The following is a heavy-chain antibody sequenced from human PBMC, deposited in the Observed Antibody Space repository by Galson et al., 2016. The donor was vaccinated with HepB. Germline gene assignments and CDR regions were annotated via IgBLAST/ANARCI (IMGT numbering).Heavy chain of an antibody. Sequence: SLRLSCAASGFSFISYAMHWVRQAPGKGLEWVALMSHDGGNKQYADSVKGRFTISRDNSKNTLYLQMNSLRHEDTAVYYCARGDGPGSYLVDYWGQGTLLIVSS. V-gene: IGHV3-30-3*01. CDR3: ARGDGPGSYLVDY. CDR2: MSHDGGNK. D-gene: IGHD3-10*01. CDR1: GFSFISYA. J-gene: IGHJ4*02.